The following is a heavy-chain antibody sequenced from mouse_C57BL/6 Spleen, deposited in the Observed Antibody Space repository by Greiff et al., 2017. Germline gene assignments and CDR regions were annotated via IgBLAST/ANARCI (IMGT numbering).Heavy chain of an antibody. Sequence: QSGAELVRPVASVTMSCQASGSTFPSSTMHCVKQTPRQGLAWIGAIYPGNGDTSYNQKFKGKATLTVDKSSSTAYMQLSSLTSEDSAVYFCARTAMDYWGQGTSVTVSS. CDR3: ARTAMDY. CDR1: GSTFPSST. V-gene: IGHV1-12*01. J-gene: IGHJ4*01. CDR2: IYPGNGDT.